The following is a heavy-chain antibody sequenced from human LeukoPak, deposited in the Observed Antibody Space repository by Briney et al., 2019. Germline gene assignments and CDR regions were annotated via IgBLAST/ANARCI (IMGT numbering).Heavy chain of an antibody. CDR1: GGTFSSYA. J-gene: IGHJ6*02. CDR3: ARAWTTVVTGWVHYYGMDV. CDR2: IIPIFGTA. Sequence: SVKLSCKASGGTFSSYAISWVRQAPGQGLEWMGGIIPIFGTAKYAQKFQGRVTITADESTSTAYMELNRLRSEDTAVYYCARAWTTVVTGWVHYYGMDVWGQGTTVTVSS. D-gene: IGHD4-23*01. V-gene: IGHV1-69*13.